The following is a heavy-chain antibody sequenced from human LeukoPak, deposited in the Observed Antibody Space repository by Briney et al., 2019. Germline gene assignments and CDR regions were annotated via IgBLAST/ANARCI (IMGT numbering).Heavy chain of an antibody. CDR3: AKSRPTATVTVPLDV. J-gene: IGHJ6*02. Sequence: GRSLRLSCAASGFTFSSYGMHWVRQAPGKGLEWVAVISYDGGNKYYADSVKGRFTISRDNSKNTLYLQMNSLRAEDTAVYYCAKSRPTATVTVPLDVWGQGTTVTVSS. D-gene: IGHD4-17*01. CDR1: GFTFSSYG. V-gene: IGHV3-30*18. CDR2: ISYDGGNK.